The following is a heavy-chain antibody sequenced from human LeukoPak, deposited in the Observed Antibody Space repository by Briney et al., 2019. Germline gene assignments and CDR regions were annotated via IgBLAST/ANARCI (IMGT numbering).Heavy chain of an antibody. CDR1: GFTFSSYS. D-gene: IGHD3-10*01. CDR3: ARESVWFGELLPFDY. V-gene: IGHV3-48*01. CDR2: ISSSSSTI. J-gene: IGHJ4*02. Sequence: PGGSLRLSCAASGFTFSSYSMNWVRQAPGKGLEWVSYISSSSSTIYYADSVKGRFTISRDNAKNSLYLQMNSLRAEDTAVYYCARESVWFGELLPFDYWGQGTLVTVSS.